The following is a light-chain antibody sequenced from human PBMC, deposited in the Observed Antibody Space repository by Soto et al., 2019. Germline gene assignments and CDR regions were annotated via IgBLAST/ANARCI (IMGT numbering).Light chain of an antibody. CDR2: DAS. Sequence: EIVLTQSPATLSLSPGERATLSCRASQSVGSFLAWYQQKSGQTPRLLIYDASNRATGIPARFSGSGSGTDFPLTISSLEPEDFAVYYCQHRSNWLGTFGPGTKVDIK. CDR1: QSVGSF. J-gene: IGKJ3*01. CDR3: QHRSNWLGT. V-gene: IGKV3-11*01.